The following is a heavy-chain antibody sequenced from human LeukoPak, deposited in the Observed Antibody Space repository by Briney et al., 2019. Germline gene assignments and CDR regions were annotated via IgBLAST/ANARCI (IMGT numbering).Heavy chain of an antibody. D-gene: IGHD3-16*01. Sequence: GGSLRLSCAASGFTFSSYGMTWVRQAPGKGLLWVTRINGDGTYTNYAGSVRGRFTISRDNAKNTVYLQMNSLRVDDTAVYYCTRDANWAVNDYWGQGTLVTVSS. J-gene: IGHJ4*02. CDR3: TRDANWAVNDY. CDR2: INGDGTYT. CDR1: GFTFSSYG. V-gene: IGHV3-74*01.